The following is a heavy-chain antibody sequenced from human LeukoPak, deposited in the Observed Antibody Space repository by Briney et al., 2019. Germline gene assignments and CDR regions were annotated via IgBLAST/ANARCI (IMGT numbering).Heavy chain of an antibody. CDR1: GGSISSGGYY. CDR2: IYYSGST. V-gene: IGHV4-61*08. J-gene: IGHJ4*02. D-gene: IGHD3-22*01. CDR3: ARGYYDSSGYYFYFDY. Sequence: PSETLSLTCTVSGGSISSGGYYWSWIRQHPGKGLEWIGYIYYSGSTNYNPSLKSRVTISVDTSKNQFSLKLSSVTAADTAVYYCARGYYDSSGYYFYFDYWGQGTLVTVSS.